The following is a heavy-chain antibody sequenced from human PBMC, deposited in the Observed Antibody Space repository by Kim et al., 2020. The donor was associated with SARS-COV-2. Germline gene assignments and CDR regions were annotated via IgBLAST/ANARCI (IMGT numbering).Heavy chain of an antibody. V-gene: IGHV7-4-1*02. CDR1: GYTFTSYA. CDR2: INTNTGNP. J-gene: IGHJ4*02. CDR3: ARGDPGTGWATIFGVAPLYYFDY. D-gene: IGHD3-3*01. Sequence: ASVKVSCKASGYTFTSYAMNWVRQAPGQGLEWMGWINTNTGNPTYAQGFTGRFVFSLDTSVSTAYLQISSLKAEDTAVYYCARGDPGTGWATIFGVAPLYYFDYWGQGTLVTVSS.